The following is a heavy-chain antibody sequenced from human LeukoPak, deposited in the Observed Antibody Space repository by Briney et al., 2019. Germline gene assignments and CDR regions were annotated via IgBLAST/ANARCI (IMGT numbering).Heavy chain of an antibody. Sequence: SETLSPTCAVYGGSFSGYYWSWIRQPPGKGLEWIGEINHSGSTNYNPSLKSRVTISVDTSKNQFSLKLSSVTAADTAVYYCARGGGNYDFWSGYYAYAFDIWGQGTMVTVSS. CDR2: INHSGST. V-gene: IGHV4-34*01. CDR1: GGSFSGYY. D-gene: IGHD3-3*01. CDR3: ARGGGNYDFWSGYYAYAFDI. J-gene: IGHJ3*02.